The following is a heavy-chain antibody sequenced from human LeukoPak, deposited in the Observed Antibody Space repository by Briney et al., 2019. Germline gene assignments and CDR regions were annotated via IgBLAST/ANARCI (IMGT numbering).Heavy chain of an antibody. CDR3: ARGGFDDIVVVVAAHDAFDI. V-gene: IGHV4-39*07. D-gene: IGHD2-15*01. CDR2: TYYSGST. J-gene: IGHJ3*02. CDR1: GGSISSSSYY. Sequence: SETLSLTCTVSGGSISSSSYYWGWIRQPPGKGLEWIGSTYYSGSTYYNPSLKSRVTISVDTSKNQFSLKLSSVTAADTAVYYCARGGFDDIVVVVAAHDAFDIWGQGTMVTVSS.